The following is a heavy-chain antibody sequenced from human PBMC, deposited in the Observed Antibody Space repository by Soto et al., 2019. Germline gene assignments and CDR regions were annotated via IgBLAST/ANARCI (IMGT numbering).Heavy chain of an antibody. D-gene: IGHD3-3*01. CDR2: LTGDAKTT. J-gene: IGHJ5*02. V-gene: IGHV3-23*01. CDR3: ARITRS. Sequence: EAQLLESGGGLVRPGGSLRLSCAAYGITLSDSAMTWVRQAPGKGLEWISSLTGDAKTTYYADSVKGRFTVSRDISKNTFYLQMDSLRAEDTAMYFCARITRSWGQGTLVTVSS. CDR1: GITLSDSA.